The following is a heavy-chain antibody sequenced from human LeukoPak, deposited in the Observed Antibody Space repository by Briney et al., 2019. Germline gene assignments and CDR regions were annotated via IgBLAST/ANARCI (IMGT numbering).Heavy chain of an antibody. CDR2: IYHSGST. D-gene: IGHD3-22*01. J-gene: IGHJ4*02. V-gene: IGHV4-59*08. CDR3: ARRGYYYDSSHYYYFDY. CDR1: GVSITSYY. Sequence: SQTLSLTCTLSGVSITSYYWSWIRQPPGKGLEWIGSIYHSGSTNDNTSLESRVTTSVDTSKNQFFLKLSSVTAADTAVYYCARRGYYYDSSHYYYFDYWGQGTLVTVSS.